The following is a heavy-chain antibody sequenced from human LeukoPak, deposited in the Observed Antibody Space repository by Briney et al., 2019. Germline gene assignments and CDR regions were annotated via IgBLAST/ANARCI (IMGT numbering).Heavy chain of an antibody. V-gene: IGHV3-7*01. D-gene: IGHD3-10*01. CDR3: LYGGYFQH. CDR1: GFTFSSYW. CDR2: IKQDGSEK. Sequence: GGSLRLSCAAAGFTFSSYWMSWARQAAGKGLEWVAIIKQDGSEKYYVDSVKGRFPISRDNAKNSLYLQMDSLRAEDTAVYFCLYGGYFQHWGQGTLVTVSS. J-gene: IGHJ1*01.